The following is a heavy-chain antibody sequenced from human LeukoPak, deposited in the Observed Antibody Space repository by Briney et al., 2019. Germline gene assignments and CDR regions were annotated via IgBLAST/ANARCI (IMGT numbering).Heavy chain of an antibody. V-gene: IGHV3-21*01. Sequence: GGSLRLSCAASGFTFSTYNMNWVRQAPGEGLEWVSSITSSSSYIYYADSVKGRFTISRDNAKNSLYLQMNSLRAEDTAVYYCARDPYSGGYGDYYYYYMDLWGQGTTVTISS. D-gene: IGHD1-26*01. CDR2: ITSSSSYI. J-gene: IGHJ6*03. CDR3: ARDPYSGGYGDYYYYYMDL. CDR1: GFTFSTYN.